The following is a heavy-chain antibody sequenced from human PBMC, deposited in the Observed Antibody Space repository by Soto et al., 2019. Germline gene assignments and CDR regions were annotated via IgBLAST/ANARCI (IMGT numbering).Heavy chain of an antibody. J-gene: IGHJ5*02. V-gene: IGHV3-11*01. D-gene: IGHD5-18*01. CDR1: GFIFSDYY. CDR3: ARGRGWGKGYGSNWFDP. Sequence: QVQLVESGGGLVKPGGSLRLSCAASGFIFSDYYMNWIRRAPGKGLEWVSYISSGGGSTYYADSVKGRFTISRDNAKNSLYLQMNSLRADDPAVYYCARGRGWGKGYGSNWFDPWGQGTLVTVSS. CDR2: ISSGGGST.